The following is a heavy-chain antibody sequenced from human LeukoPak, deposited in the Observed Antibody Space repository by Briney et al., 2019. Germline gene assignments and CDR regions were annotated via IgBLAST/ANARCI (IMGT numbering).Heavy chain of an antibody. J-gene: IGHJ5*01. CDR1: GFTFGTYA. CDR3: AKDGLRGYDFDS. CDR2: ISNAAGTT. D-gene: IGHD5-12*01. V-gene: IGHV3-23*01. Sequence: GGSLRLSCTTSGFTFGTYAMSWVRQGPGKGLEWVARISNAAGTTNYADSVRGRFTISRDNSHNTLYLQMSSLRVEDTAEYYCAKDGLRGYDFDSWGQGTLVTVSS.